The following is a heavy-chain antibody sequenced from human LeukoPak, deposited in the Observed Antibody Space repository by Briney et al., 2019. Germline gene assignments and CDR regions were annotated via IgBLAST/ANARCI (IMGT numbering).Heavy chain of an antibody. CDR2: INPNSGGT. J-gene: IGHJ6*03. CDR1: GYTFTGYY. CDR3: ARDSYTYGPNYYMDV. D-gene: IGHD2-2*02. Sequence: ASVKVSCKASGYTFTGYYMHWVRQAPGQGLEWMGWINPNSGGTNYAQKFQGRVTMTRDTSISTAYMELSRLRSDDTAVYYCARDSYTYGPNYYMDVWGKGTTVTVSS. V-gene: IGHV1-2*02.